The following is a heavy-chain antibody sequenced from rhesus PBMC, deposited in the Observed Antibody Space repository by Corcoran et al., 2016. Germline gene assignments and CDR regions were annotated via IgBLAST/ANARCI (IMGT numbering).Heavy chain of an antibody. CDR3: ARDSGS. CDR2: SKRCGDNT. V-gene: IGHV3S5*01. J-gene: IGHJ4*01. Sequence: EVQLVETGGGLVQPGGSLKLSCAASGFTFSSYGMNWVRQAPGKGLVWVTDSKRCGDNTYYTDSVKCRVTISRDNSKNTLSLQMNRLRAADTAVYYCARDSGSWGQGVLVTVSS. CDR1: GFTFSSYG. D-gene: IGHD6-25*01.